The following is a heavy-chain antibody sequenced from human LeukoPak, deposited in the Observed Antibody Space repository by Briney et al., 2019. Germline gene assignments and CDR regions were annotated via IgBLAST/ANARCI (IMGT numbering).Heavy chain of an antibody. CDR2: IVVGSGNT. V-gene: IGHV1-58*02. CDR3: AAIKSPVAGIDY. D-gene: IGHD6-19*01. CDR1: GFTFTSSA. Sequence: ASVKVSCKASGFTFTSSAMQWVQQARGQRLEWIGWIVVGSGNTNYAQKFQERVTITRDMSTSTAYMELSSLRSEDTAVYYCAAIKSPVAGIDYWGQGTLVTVSS. J-gene: IGHJ4*02.